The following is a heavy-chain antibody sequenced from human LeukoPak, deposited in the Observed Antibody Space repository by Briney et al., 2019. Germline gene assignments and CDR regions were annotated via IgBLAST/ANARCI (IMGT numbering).Heavy chain of an antibody. D-gene: IGHD6-13*01. V-gene: IGHV3-66*01. Sequence: GSLRLSCAASGFTVGSNYMSWVRQAPGKGLEWVSVIYSGDSTYYADSVKGRFTISRDNPKNTLYLQMNNLRAEDTAVYYCAKDRHIAASGRFDYWGQGTLVTVSS. CDR1: GFTVGSNY. CDR2: IYSGDST. CDR3: AKDRHIAASGRFDY. J-gene: IGHJ4*02.